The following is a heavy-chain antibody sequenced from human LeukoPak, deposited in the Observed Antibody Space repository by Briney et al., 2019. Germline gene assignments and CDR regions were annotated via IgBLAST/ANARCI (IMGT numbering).Heavy chain of an antibody. J-gene: IGHJ4*02. CDR2: ISAYNGNT. D-gene: IGHD6-13*01. Sequence: ASVKVSCKASGYTFTSYGISWVRQAPGQGLEWMGWISAYNGNTNYAQKLQGRVTMTTDTSTSTAYMELRSLRSDDTAVYYCARGALTGYSSSWENIDYWGQGTLVTVSS. CDR1: GYTFTSYG. CDR3: ARGALTGYSSSWENIDY. V-gene: IGHV1-18*01.